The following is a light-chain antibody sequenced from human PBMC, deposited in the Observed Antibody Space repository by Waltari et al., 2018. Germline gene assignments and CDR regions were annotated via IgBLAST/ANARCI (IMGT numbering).Light chain of an antibody. V-gene: IGLV3-25*03. CDR3: QAADSSGTYPEDGV. CDR1: ALPKQY. Sequence: SYELTQPPSVSVSPGQTARITCSGDALPKQYASLYQQKPGQAPVLVIYKDSERPSGIPERFSGSSSGTTGTVTISGVQAEDEADYYGQAADSSGTYPEDGVFGGGTKLTVL. CDR2: KDS. J-gene: IGLJ2*01.